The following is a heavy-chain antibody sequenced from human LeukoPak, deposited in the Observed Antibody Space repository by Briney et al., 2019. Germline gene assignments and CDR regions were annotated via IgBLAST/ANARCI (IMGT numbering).Heavy chain of an antibody. CDR1: GGSISSGSYY. CDR2: IYTSGST. J-gene: IGHJ3*02. D-gene: IGHD2-2*01. V-gene: IGHV4-61*02. CDR3: AKSQYCSSTSCYGAFDI. Sequence: SETLSLTCTVSGGSISSGSYYWSWLRQPAGTGLEWIGRIYTSGSTNYNPSLKSRVTISVDTSKNQFSLKLSSVTAADTAVYYCAKSQYCSSTSCYGAFDIWGQGTMVTVSS.